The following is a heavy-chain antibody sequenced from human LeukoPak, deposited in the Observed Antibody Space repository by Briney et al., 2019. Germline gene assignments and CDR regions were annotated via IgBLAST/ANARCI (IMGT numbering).Heavy chain of an antibody. CDR3: LGGNNGLKGGDY. Sequence: GGSLRLSCAASGFTFSSHWMKWVRQAPGKGPEWVATIKYDGSEKYYVDSVKGLFTISRDNAKNSLYPQTDSLKVEDTAVYYCLGGNNGLKGGDYWGQGTLVTVSS. V-gene: IGHV3-7*01. J-gene: IGHJ4*02. D-gene: IGHD5-24*01. CDR1: GFTFSSHW. CDR2: IKYDGSEK.